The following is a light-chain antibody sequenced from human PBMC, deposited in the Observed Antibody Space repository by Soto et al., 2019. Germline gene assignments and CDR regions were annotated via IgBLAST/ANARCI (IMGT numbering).Light chain of an antibody. J-gene: IGKJ1*01. CDR1: QSLWDSDDGYTY. CDR2: TLS. CDR3: VQRIDFPCT. Sequence: VMTQTPLSLPVSPGEPASISCRPSQSLWDSDDGYTYLDWYLQKPGKSPQLLIYTLSYLASRVPDRFSGSGSGTEFTLTISSVQAEDFAAYYCVQRIDFPCTFGQGTKVEIK. V-gene: IGKV2-40*01.